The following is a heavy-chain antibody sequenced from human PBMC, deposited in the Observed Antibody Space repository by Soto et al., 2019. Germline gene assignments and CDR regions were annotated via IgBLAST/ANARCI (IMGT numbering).Heavy chain of an antibody. V-gene: IGHV3-23*01. CDR1: GFIFSSYA. D-gene: IGHD6-13*01. CDR3: AKDALSNSWYEFDY. CDR2: ISASGGST. J-gene: IGHJ4*02. Sequence: EVQLLDSGGGLVQPGGSLRLSCASSGFIFSSYAMSWVRQAPGKGLEWVSGISASGGSTYYADSVKGRFTISRDNSKNTLYLQMNSLRGEDTAVYYCAKDALSNSWYEFDYWGQGTLVTVSS.